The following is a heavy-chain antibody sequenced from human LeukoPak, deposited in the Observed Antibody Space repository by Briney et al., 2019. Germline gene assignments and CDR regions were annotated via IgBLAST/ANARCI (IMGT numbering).Heavy chain of an antibody. CDR2: INPSGGSA. Sequence: ASVKVSCKASGYTFTSYYMHWVRQAPGQGLEWMGIINPSGGSASYAQKFQGRVTMTRDTSTSTVYMELSSLRSEDTAVYYCARANLIAAAGGGLDYWGQGTLVTASS. D-gene: IGHD6-13*01. CDR3: ARANLIAAAGGGLDY. V-gene: IGHV1-46*01. J-gene: IGHJ4*02. CDR1: GYTFTSYY.